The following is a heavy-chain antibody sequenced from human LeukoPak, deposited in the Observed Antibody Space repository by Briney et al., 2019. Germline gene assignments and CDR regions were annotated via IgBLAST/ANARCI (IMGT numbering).Heavy chain of an antibody. Sequence: GGSLRLSCAASGFTFSSYAMSWVRQAPGKGLEWVANIKQDGSEKYYVDSVKGRFTISRDNAKNSLYLQMNSLRAEDTAVYYCASSYYYDSSGYYAVDKEFWGQGTLVTVSS. J-gene: IGHJ4*02. CDR3: ASSYYYDSSGYYAVDKEF. D-gene: IGHD3-22*01. CDR2: IKQDGSEK. CDR1: GFTFSSYA. V-gene: IGHV3-7*01.